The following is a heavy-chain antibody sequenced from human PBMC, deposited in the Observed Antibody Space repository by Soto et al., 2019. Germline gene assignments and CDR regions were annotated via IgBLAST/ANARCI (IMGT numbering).Heavy chain of an antibody. D-gene: IGHD5-18*01. CDR1: GFTFSSYA. Sequence: PGGSLRLSCAASGFTFSSYAMSWVRQAPGKGLEWVSAISGSGGSTYYADSVKGRFTISRDNSKNTLYLQMNSLRAEDTAVYYCAKDFRYSYGSKDIDAFDIWGQGTMVTVSS. V-gene: IGHV3-23*01. CDR3: AKDFRYSYGSKDIDAFDI. J-gene: IGHJ3*02. CDR2: ISGSGGST.